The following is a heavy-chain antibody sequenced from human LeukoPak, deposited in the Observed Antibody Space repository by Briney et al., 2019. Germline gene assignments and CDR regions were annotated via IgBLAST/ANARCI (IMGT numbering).Heavy chain of an antibody. D-gene: IGHD4-11*01. V-gene: IGHV4-38-2*02. CDR1: GYSISSGYY. J-gene: IGHJ4*02. CDR2: FYHSGST. CDR3: ARSDYSNPPTDY. Sequence: NPSETLSLTCTVSGYSISSGYYWGWIRQPPGKGLEWIGSFYHSGSTSYNPSLKSRVTISVDTSKNQFSLKLSSVTAAHTAVYYCARSDYSNPPTDYWGQGTLVTVSS.